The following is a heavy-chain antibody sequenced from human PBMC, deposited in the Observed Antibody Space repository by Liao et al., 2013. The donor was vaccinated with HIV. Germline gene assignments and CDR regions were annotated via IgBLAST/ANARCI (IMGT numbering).Heavy chain of an antibody. CDR2: ITDDGRA. D-gene: IGHD3-9*01. V-gene: IGHV4-30-2*06. CDR3: ASTLVGDGAFDI. Sequence: QVQLQESGSGVARPSQTLFLTCTVSGGSLSAGLYSWSWIRQSPGKGLEWIGYITDDGRASYNSALQGRVTISVDTSQNQFSLEVNSPTAADTAVYYCASTLVGDGAFDIWGQGTMVTVSS. J-gene: IGHJ3*02. CDR1: GGSLSAGLYS.